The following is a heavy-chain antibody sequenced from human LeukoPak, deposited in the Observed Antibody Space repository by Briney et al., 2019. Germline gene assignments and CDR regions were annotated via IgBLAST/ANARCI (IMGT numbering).Heavy chain of an antibody. Sequence: SVKVSCKASGGTFSSYAISWVRQAPGQGLEWMGGIIPIFGTANYAQKFQGRVTITADESTSTAYMELSSLRAEDTAVYYCAKGGFGELFLYNWFDPWGQGTLVTVSS. J-gene: IGHJ5*02. CDR3: AKGGFGELFLYNWFDP. CDR2: IIPIFGTA. CDR1: GGTFSSYA. D-gene: IGHD3-10*01. V-gene: IGHV1-69*13.